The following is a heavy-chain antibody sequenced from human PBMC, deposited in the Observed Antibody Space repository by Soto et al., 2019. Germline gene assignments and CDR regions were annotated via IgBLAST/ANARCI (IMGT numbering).Heavy chain of an antibody. CDR1: GFTFSSYA. V-gene: IGHV3-23*01. D-gene: IGHD2-15*01. J-gene: IGHJ4*02. Sequence: EVQLLESGGGLVQPGGSLRLSCAASGFTFSSYAMSWVRQAPGKGLEWVSAISGSGGSTYYADSVKGRFTISRDNSKNSLYLQMNSLRAEDTAVYYCAKYCSGGSCYRSFDYWGQGTLVTVSS. CDR2: ISGSGGST. CDR3: AKYCSGGSCYRSFDY.